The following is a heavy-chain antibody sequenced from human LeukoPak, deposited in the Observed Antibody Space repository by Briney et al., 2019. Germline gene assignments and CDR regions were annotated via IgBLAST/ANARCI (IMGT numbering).Heavy chain of an antibody. Sequence: PSETLSLTCAVSGGSISSSNWWSWVRQPPGKGLEWIGEMYHSGSTNYNPSLKSRVTISVDRSKNHFSLKLSSVTAADTAVYYCAREGSSGRYFDYWGQGTLVTASS. CDR2: MYHSGST. D-gene: IGHD5-12*01. V-gene: IGHV4-4*02. J-gene: IGHJ4*02. CDR3: AREGSSGRYFDY. CDR1: GGSISSSNW.